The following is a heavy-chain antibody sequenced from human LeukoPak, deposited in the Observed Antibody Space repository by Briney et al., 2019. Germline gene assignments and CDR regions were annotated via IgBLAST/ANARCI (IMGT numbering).Heavy chain of an antibody. V-gene: IGHV4-34*01. CDR1: GGSFSGYY. Sequence: SETLSLTCAVYGGSFSGYYWSWIRQPPGKGLEWIGEINHSGSTNYNPSLKSRVTISVDTSKNQFSLKLSSVTAADTAVYYCAPPVADSRGYYSGYWGQGTLVSVSS. D-gene: IGHD3-22*01. J-gene: IGHJ4*02. CDR3: APPVADSRGYYSGY. CDR2: INHSGST.